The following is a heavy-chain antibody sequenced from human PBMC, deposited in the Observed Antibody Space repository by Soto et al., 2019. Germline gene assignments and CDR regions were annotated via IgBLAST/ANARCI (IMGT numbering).Heavy chain of an antibody. V-gene: IGHV3-48*01. CDR1: GFTFSSYI. Sequence: GGSLRLSFAASGFTFSSYIMNWFRQAPGKGLEWVSYISSSSGTIYYADSVKGRFTTSRDSARNTLSLQMNSLRVEDTAIYYCVKGGWLVQNWAEGTLDTVSS. J-gene: IGHJ4*02. D-gene: IGHD6-19*01. CDR2: ISSSSGTI. CDR3: VKGGWLVQN.